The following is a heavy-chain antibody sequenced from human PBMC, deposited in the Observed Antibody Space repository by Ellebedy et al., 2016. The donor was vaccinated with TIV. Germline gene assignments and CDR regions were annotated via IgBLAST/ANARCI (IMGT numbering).Heavy chain of an antibody. CDR1: GFTFSSYG. J-gene: IGHJ4*02. D-gene: IGHD1-14*01. CDR2: IWFDGTHE. CDR3: ARWAYVNSWYHLDY. V-gene: IGHV3-33*08. Sequence: GESLKISCAASGFTFSSYGMHWVRQAPGEGLEWVALIWFDGTHEDYADSVKGRFTISRDNSMNTLYLHLKSLRAEDTAVYYCARWAYVNSWYHLDYWGQGTLVTVSS.